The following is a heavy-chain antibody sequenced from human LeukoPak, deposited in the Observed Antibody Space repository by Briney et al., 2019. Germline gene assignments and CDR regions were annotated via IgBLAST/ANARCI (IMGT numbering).Heavy chain of an antibody. Sequence: GGSLRLSCAASGFTFSSYSMNWVRQAPGKGLEWVSSISSSSSYIYYADSVKGRFTISRDNAKNSLYLQMNSLRAEDTAVYYCARDLLTGTTNYFDYWRQGTLVTVSS. D-gene: IGHD1-7*01. J-gene: IGHJ4*02. CDR3: ARDLLTGTTNYFDY. CDR1: GFTFSSYS. CDR2: ISSSSSYI. V-gene: IGHV3-21*01.